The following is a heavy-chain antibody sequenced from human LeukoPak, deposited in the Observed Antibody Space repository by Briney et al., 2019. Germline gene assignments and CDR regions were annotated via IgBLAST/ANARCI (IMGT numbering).Heavy chain of an antibody. D-gene: IGHD6-19*01. Sequence: SETLSLTCNVSGGSIGGHTFYWDWIRQPPGKGLEWIATIYYNGNTFYNPSLKSRVAISIDMSKSQFSLHLSSVTATDTAIYYCARLTALAGHRGAFDIWGPGTMVTVSS. V-gene: IGHV4-39*01. CDR3: ARLTALAGHRGAFDI. CDR1: GGSIGGHTFY. CDR2: IYYNGNT. J-gene: IGHJ3*02.